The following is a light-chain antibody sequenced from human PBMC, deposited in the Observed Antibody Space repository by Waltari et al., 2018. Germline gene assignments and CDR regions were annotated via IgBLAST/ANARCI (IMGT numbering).Light chain of an antibody. J-gene: IGKJ1*01. CDR3: QNHERLPAT. CDR2: SAS. Sequence: EIVLTQSPGTLSLSPGERATLSCRASQSVGRYLVWYQQKPGQAPRLLIYSASTRATGIPDRFIGSGSVTDFSLTISRLEPDFAVYYCQNHERLPATFGQGTKVEI. V-gene: IGKV3-20*01. CDR1: QSVGRY.